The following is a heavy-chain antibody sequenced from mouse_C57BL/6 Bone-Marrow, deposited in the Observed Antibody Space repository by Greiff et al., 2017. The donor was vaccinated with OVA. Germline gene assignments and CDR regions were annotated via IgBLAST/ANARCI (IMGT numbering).Heavy chain of an antibody. J-gene: IGHJ2*01. CDR1: GYTFTSYG. CDR2: IYPRSGNT. D-gene: IGHD1-1*01. CDR3: ARRAVTTVNY. Sequence: QVQLKESGAELARPGASVKLSCKASGYTFTSYGISWVKQRTGQGLEWIGEIYPRSGNTYYNEKFKGKATLTADKSSSTAYMELRSLTSEDSAVYFCARRAVTTVNYWGQGTTLTVSS. V-gene: IGHV1-81*01.